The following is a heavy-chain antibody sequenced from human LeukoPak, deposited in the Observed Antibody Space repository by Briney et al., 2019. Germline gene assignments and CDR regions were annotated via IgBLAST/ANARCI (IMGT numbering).Heavy chain of an antibody. D-gene: IGHD4-17*01. CDR3: ARAQDYGDYYYFDY. CDR1: GGSFSGYY. J-gene: IGHJ4*02. Sequence: SETLSLTCAVYGGSFSGYYWSWIRQPPGKGLEWIGEINHSGSTNYNPSLKSRVTISVDTSKNQFSLKLSSVTAADTAVYYCARAQDYGDYYYFDYWGQGTLVTVSS. V-gene: IGHV4-34*01. CDR2: INHSGST.